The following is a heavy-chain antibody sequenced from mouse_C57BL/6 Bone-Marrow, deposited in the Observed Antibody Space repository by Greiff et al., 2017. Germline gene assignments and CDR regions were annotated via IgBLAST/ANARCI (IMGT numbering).Heavy chain of an antibody. Sequence: EVQLVESGGGLVKPGGSLKLSCAASGFTFSSYAMSWVRQSPEKRLEWVAEISSGGSYTYYPDTVTGRFTSSRDNAKHTLYLEMSSLRSEDTAMYYCARDRGTAWFAYWGQGTLVTVSA. CDR1: GFTFSSYA. J-gene: IGHJ3*01. V-gene: IGHV5-9-4*01. CDR2: ISSGGSYT. D-gene: IGHD2-14*01. CDR3: ARDRGTAWFAY.